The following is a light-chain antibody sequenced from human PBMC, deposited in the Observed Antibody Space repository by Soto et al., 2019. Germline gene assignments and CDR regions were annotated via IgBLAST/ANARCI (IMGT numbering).Light chain of an antibody. CDR1: QSVTTSY. Sequence: EIVLTQSPGTLSLSPGERAALSCRASQSVTTSYLARYQQKPGQAPRLLIYGASSRATGIPDRFSGSGSGTDFTLTSSRLEPEDFAVYYCQHYGSSPPWTFGQGTKVEI. J-gene: IGKJ1*01. CDR3: QHYGSSPPWT. V-gene: IGKV3-20*01. CDR2: GAS.